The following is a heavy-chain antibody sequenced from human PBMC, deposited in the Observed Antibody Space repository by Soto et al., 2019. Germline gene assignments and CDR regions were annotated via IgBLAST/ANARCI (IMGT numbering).Heavy chain of an antibody. CDR2: IYYSGST. J-gene: IGHJ4*02. CDR1: GGSFSSYD. CDR3: ARGLYFFDY. V-gene: IGHV4-59*01. Sequence: LETLSLTCTVSGGSFSSYDWSWIRQPPGKGLEWIGNIYYSGSTNYSPSLSSRVTLSVDTSKNQISLKLSSVTAADTAVYYCARGLYFFDYWGQGTLVTVSS.